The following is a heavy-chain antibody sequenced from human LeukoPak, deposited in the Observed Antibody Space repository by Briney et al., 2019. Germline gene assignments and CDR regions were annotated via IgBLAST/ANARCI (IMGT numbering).Heavy chain of an antibody. CDR1: GFTFSSYW. J-gene: IGHJ4*02. Sequence: GGSLRLSCAASGFTFSSYWMHWVRQAPGKGLVWVSRINSDGSSTSYADSVKGRFTISRDNAKNSLYLQMNSLRAEDTALYYCAKDSSYSSGTLFDYWGQGTLVTVSS. V-gene: IGHV3-74*01. CDR3: AKDSSYSSGTLFDY. D-gene: IGHD6-19*01. CDR2: INSDGSST.